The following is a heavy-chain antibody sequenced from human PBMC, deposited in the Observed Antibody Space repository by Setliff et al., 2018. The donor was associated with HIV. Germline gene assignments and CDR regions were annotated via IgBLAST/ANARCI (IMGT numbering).Heavy chain of an antibody. Sequence: SETLSLTCTVSGGSFRSSRYYWGWIRQHPGKGLEWIGSIFYSGITYYNPSLKSRVIISVDTSKNQFSLNLTSVTAADTAVYYCARAKTFYDFWGGYYTHGAFKIWGLGTMVTVSS. V-gene: IGHV4-39*01. D-gene: IGHD3-3*01. CDR3: ARAKTFYDFWGGYYTHGAFKI. CDR1: GGSFRSSRYY. CDR2: IFYSGIT. J-gene: IGHJ3*02.